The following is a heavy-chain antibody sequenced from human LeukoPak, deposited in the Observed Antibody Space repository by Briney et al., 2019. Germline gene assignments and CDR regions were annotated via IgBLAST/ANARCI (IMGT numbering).Heavy chain of an antibody. Sequence: GGSLSLSCAASGFTFSSYGMSWVRQAPGKGLEWVSAISGSGGSTYYTDSAKGRFTISRDNSKNTLYLQMNSLRAENTAVYYCAKRTSYYYDSSGYYDYWGQGTLVTVSS. V-gene: IGHV3-23*01. CDR3: AKRTSYYYDSSGYYDY. J-gene: IGHJ4*02. CDR2: ISGSGGST. D-gene: IGHD3-22*01. CDR1: GFTFSSYG.